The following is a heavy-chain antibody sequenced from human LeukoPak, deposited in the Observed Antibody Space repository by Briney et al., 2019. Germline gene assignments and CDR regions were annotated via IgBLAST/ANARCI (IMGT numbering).Heavy chain of an antibody. J-gene: IGHJ4*02. CDR3: APDPYCSSTSCYKMDFDY. V-gene: IGHV1-2*02. D-gene: IGHD2-2*02. Sequence: GASVKVSCKASGYTFTGYYMHWVRQAPGQGLEWMGWINPNSGGTNYAQKFQGRVTMTRDTSIITAYMELSRLRSDDTAVYYCAPDPYCSSTSCYKMDFDYWGQGTLVTVSS. CDR2: INPNSGGT. CDR1: GYTFTGYY.